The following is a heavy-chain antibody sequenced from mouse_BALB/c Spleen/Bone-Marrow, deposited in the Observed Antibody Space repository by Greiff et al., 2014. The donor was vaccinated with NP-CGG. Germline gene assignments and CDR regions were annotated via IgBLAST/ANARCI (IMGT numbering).Heavy chain of an antibody. V-gene: IGHV14-3*02. D-gene: IGHD2-4*01. Sequence: VQLQQSGAELVKPGASVKLSCTASGFNFKDTYMQWVKQRPEQGLEWIGRIDPANGNTKYDPKFQGKATITADTSSNTAYLQRSSLTSEDTAVYYCARGYYDYDLDYRGQGTTLTVSS. CDR1: GFNFKDTY. J-gene: IGHJ2*01. CDR2: IDPANGNT. CDR3: ARGYYDYDLDY.